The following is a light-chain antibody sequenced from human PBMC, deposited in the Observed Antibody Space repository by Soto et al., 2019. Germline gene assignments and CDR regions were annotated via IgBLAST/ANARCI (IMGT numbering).Light chain of an antibody. J-gene: IGKJ1*01. V-gene: IGKV4-1*01. Sequence: DFVMTQSPDSLAVSLGERATINCQSSQRVLYSSNNKGFLAWYQQKPGQPPKLLIYWASTRESGVPDRFSGSGSGTDFTLTISSLQAEDVAVYYCQQYFSTPWTFGQGTKVEIK. CDR1: QRVLYSSNNKGF. CDR3: QQYFSTPWT. CDR2: WAS.